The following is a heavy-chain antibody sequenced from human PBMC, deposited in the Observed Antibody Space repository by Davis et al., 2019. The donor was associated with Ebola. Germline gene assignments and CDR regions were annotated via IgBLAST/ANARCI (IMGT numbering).Heavy chain of an antibody. D-gene: IGHD5-18*01. V-gene: IGHV3-30*01. J-gene: IGHJ6*03. Sequence: FTFSRDNSKNTLYLQMNSLRAEDTAVYYCAREFADTAMVYYYYMDVWGKGTTVTVSS. CDR3: AREFADTAMVYYYYMDV.